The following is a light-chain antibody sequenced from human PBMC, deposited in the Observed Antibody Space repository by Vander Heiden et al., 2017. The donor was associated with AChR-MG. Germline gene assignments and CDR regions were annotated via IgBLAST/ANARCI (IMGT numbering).Light chain of an antibody. CDR3: QQSYSTPQT. Sequence: DIQITHSPSSLSASVGDRVTITRRASPSFSSYLNWYQQQPGKAPKLLIDAASSVQSGVPSRFSGSGSGTDFTLTISSLQPEDFATYYCQQSYSTPQTFGQGTKVEIK. CDR1: PSFSSY. J-gene: IGKJ1*01. CDR2: AAS. V-gene: IGKV1-39*01.